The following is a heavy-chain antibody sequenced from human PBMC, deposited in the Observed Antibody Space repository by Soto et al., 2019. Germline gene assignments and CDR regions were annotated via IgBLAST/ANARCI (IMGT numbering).Heavy chain of an antibody. Sequence: QPGGSLRLSCTASGFSFRTYAMSWVRQAPGKGLEWVSTISDSGTRTYYADSVKGRFAVSRDNSRDIFYVQMNSLRADDTAIYFCVKDRGPVFGDYWGQGTLVTVSS. CDR1: GFSFRTYA. J-gene: IGHJ4*02. CDR2: ISDSGTRT. D-gene: IGHD3-10*02. CDR3: VKDRGPVFGDY. V-gene: IGHV3-23*01.